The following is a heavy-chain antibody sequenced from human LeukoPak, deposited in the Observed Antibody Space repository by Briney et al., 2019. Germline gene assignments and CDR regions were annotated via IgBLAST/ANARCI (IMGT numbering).Heavy chain of an antibody. CDR2: INHSGST. J-gene: IGHJ6*02. V-gene: IGHV4-34*01. Sequence: SETLSLTCAVYGGSFSGYYWSWIRQPPGKGLEWIGEINHSGSTNYNPSLKSRVTISVDTSKNQFSLKLSPVTAADTAVYYCARLNKERGYYGSGSYYMGGDGMDVWGQGTTVTVSS. CDR3: ARLNKERGYYGSGSYYMGGDGMDV. D-gene: IGHD3-10*01. CDR1: GGSFSGYY.